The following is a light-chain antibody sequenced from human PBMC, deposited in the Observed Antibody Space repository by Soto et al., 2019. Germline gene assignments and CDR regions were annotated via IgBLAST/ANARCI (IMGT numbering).Light chain of an antibody. CDR2: RTS. Sequence: DIVMTQSPDSLAVSLGERATIHCKSSQSLFFSSKNQNHVAWYQQKPGQAPRLLMFRTSSRATGFPARFSGSGSGTEFNLTISSLQSEDFGVYYCQQYNNWPRATFGGGTKVDIK. CDR3: QQYNNWPRAT. J-gene: IGKJ4*01. CDR1: QSLFFSSKNQNH. V-gene: IGKV4-1*01.